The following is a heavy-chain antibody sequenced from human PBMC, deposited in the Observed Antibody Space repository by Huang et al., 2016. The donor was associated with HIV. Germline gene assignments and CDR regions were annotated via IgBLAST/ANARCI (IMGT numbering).Heavy chain of an antibody. CDR3: ARDPKYHRIGYYRQRRGIDV. J-gene: IGHJ3*01. D-gene: IGHD3-22*01. CDR2: ISAFNGET. V-gene: IGHV1-18*01. Sequence: QAQLMQSGPEVKKPGASVKVSCKTSGYSFTDYGMTWVRQAPGQGPEWVGWISAFNGETEEEQRLKGRVTLTTDTSTSMAYMELRSLRFDDTAVYFCARDPKYHRIGYYRQRRGIDVWGQGTMVSVSS. CDR1: GYSFTDYG.